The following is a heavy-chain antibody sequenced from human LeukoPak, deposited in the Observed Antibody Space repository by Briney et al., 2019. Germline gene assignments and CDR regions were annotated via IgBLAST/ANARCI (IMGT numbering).Heavy chain of an antibody. CDR2: TSGSGNSA. J-gene: IGHJ4*02. CDR1: GFTFGDYA. D-gene: IGHD3-3*01. V-gene: IGHV3-23*01. Sequence: PGGSLRLSCSASGFTFGDYAMTWGRQAPGKGLEWVSTTSGSGNSAYYVDSVKGRFTISRDNAKKTMYLEMNSLRAEDTAVYYCAKAFWIYEVINLYFDSWGQGTLVTVSS. CDR3: AKAFWIYEVINLYFDS.